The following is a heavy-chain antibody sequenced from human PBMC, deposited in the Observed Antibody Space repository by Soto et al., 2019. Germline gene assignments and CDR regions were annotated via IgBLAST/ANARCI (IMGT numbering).Heavy chain of an antibody. Sequence: ASVKVSCKASGYTFTSYDINWVRQATGQGLEWMGWMNPNSGNTGYAQKFQGRVTMTRNTSISTAYMELSSLRSEDTAVYYCERGMFLLKHYDSSGYYNWFDPWGQGTLVTVSS. CDR3: ERGMFLLKHYDSSGYYNWFDP. V-gene: IGHV1-8*01. D-gene: IGHD3-22*01. CDR2: MNPNSGNT. J-gene: IGHJ5*02. CDR1: GYTFTSYD.